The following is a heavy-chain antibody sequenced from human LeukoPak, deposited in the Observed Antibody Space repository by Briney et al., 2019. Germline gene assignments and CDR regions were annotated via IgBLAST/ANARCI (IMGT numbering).Heavy chain of an antibody. D-gene: IGHD3-22*01. CDR1: GFTFSSYE. Sequence: PGGSLRLSCAASGFTFSSYEMNWVRQAPGKGLEWVSYISSSGSTIYYADSVKGRFTISRDNAKSSLHLQMNSLRAEDTAVYYCARVLGYDSSGSYFDYWGQGTLVTVSS. CDR3: ARVLGYDSSGSYFDY. J-gene: IGHJ4*02. CDR2: ISSSGSTI. V-gene: IGHV3-48*03.